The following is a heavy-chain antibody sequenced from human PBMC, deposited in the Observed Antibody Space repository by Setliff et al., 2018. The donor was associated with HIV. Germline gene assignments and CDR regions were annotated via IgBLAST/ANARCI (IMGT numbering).Heavy chain of an antibody. Sequence: HPGGSLRLSCAASEFTFSGHWMSWVRQAPGKGLEWVANIKQDGSEKNYVDFVKGRFTISRDNAKNSLYLQMNSLRAEDTAVYYCARGAYYNFWSGYSAGGGSLGPWGQGTLVTVSS. CDR1: EFTFSGHW. CDR3: ARGAYYNFWSGYSAGGGSLGP. J-gene: IGHJ5*02. CDR2: IKQDGSEK. D-gene: IGHD3-3*01. V-gene: IGHV3-7*03.